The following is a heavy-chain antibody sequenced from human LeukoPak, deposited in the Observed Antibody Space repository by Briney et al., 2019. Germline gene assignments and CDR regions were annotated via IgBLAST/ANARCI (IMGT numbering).Heavy chain of an antibody. V-gene: IGHV3-30*18. CDR3: AKDQLNRFCSGGSCSVTHDY. CDR1: EFTFRSYD. Sequence: PGRSLRLSCVASEFTFRSYDMHWVRQAPGKGLEWVAVISYDGSNKDYADSVKGRFTISRDNTKNTLYLQMNSLRAEDTAVYYCAKDQLNRFCSGGSCSVTHDYWGQGTLVTVSS. D-gene: IGHD2-15*01. J-gene: IGHJ4*02. CDR2: ISYDGSNK.